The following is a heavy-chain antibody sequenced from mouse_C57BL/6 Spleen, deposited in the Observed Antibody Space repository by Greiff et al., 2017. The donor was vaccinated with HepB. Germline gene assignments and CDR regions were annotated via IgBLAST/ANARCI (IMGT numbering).Heavy chain of an antibody. J-gene: IGHJ4*01. V-gene: IGHV1-26*01. CDR2: INPNNGGT. Sequence: VQLQQSGPELVKPGASVKISCKASGYTFTDYYMNWVKQSHGKSLEWIGDINPNNGGTSYNQKFKGKATLTVDKSSSTAYMELRSLTSEDSAVYYCARGGPRDAMDYWGQGTSVTVSS. CDR1: GYTFTDYY. CDR3: ARGGPRDAMDY.